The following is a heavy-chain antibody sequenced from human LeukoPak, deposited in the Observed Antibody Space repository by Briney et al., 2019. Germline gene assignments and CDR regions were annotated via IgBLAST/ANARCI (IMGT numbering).Heavy chain of an antibody. CDR3: ARDQGDDGDYAADY. Sequence: GASVKVSCKASGYTFTSYGISWVRQAPGQGLEWMGWISAYNGNTNYAQKLQGRVTTTTDTSTSTAYMELRSLRSDDTAVYYCARDQGDDGDYAADYWGQGTLVTVSS. J-gene: IGHJ4*02. V-gene: IGHV1-18*01. D-gene: IGHD4-17*01. CDR1: GYTFTSYG. CDR2: ISAYNGNT.